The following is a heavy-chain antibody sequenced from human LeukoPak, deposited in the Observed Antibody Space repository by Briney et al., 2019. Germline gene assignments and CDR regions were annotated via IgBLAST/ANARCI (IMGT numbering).Heavy chain of an antibody. Sequence: GGSLRLSCTASGFTFRDYAMSWVRQAPGRGLEWVGFIRSKAYGGTTEYAASVEGRFTISRDDSRSIAYLQMNSLKTEDTAMYYCTREVLFSGGSRAFDYWGQGTLVTVSS. CDR3: TREVLFSGGSRAFDY. V-gene: IGHV3-49*04. CDR1: GFTFRDYA. CDR2: IRSKAYGGTT. J-gene: IGHJ4*02. D-gene: IGHD3-16*01.